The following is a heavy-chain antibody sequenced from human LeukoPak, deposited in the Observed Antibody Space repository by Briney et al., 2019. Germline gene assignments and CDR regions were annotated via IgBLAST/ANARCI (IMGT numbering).Heavy chain of an antibody. CDR3: ARDLSGVRGTDY. D-gene: IGHD3-10*01. V-gene: IGHV3-66*01. Sequence: GGSLRLSCAASGFTVSSNYMSWVRQAPGKGLEWVSVIYSGGSTYYADSVKGRFTISRDNSKNTLYLQMNSLRAEDTAVSYCARDLSGVRGTDYWGQGTLVTVSS. J-gene: IGHJ4*02. CDR2: IYSGGST. CDR1: GFTVSSNY.